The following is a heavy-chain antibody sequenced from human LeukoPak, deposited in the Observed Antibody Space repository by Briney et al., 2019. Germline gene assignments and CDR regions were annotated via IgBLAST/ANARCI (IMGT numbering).Heavy chain of an antibody. J-gene: IGHJ4*02. D-gene: IGHD3-10*01. CDR2: ISYSGGST. Sequence: GRSLRLSCAASGFTFSVYAMTRVRQAPGKGLEWVSSISYSGGSTYYADSVKGRFTISRDNSKNTLYLQMNSLRVEDTAVYYCAKDQSRDYGSGSYFRGVFGYWGQGTLVPVSS. V-gene: IGHV3-23*01. CDR1: GFTFSVYA. CDR3: AKDQSRDYGSGSYFRGVFGY.